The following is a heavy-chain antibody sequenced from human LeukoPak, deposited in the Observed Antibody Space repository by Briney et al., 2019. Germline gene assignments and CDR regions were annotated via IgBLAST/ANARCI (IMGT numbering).Heavy chain of an antibody. D-gene: IGHD3-16*02. CDR1: GYTFSDYS. CDR2: ISSSDI. J-gene: IGHJ3*02. CDR3: VSGNDPDYVWGTYRPDAFDI. Sequence: GGSLRLSCAASGYTFSDYSVNWVRQVPGKGLEWVSSISSSDIYYADSVKGRFTISRDNAKNSLFLQMNSLRAEDTAVYYCVSGNDPDYVWGTYRPDAFDIWGEGTMVIVSS. V-gene: IGHV3-21*01.